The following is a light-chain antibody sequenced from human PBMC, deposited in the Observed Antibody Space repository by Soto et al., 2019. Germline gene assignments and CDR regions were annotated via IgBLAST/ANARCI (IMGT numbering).Light chain of an antibody. J-gene: IGLJ1*01. CDR1: SSNIGNNF. CDR2: YNN. CDR3: GSWDSSLTYV. V-gene: IGLV1-51*01. Sequence: QSVLTQPPSVSAAPGQKVTISCSGSSSNIGNNFVTWYQQLPGTAPKLLIYYNNKRPSGIPDRFSGSQSGTSATLGITGLQNGDEAVYYCGSWDSSLTYVFGTGTKLTVL.